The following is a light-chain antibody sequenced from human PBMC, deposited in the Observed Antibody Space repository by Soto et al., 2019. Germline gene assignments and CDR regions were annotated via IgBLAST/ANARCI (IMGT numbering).Light chain of an antibody. Sequence: QAVVTQPPSVSGAPGQWVTIPCTGSSSNIGAGFDVHWYQQLPGTAPKLLIYANNNRPSGVPDRFSGSKSGTSASLAITGLQAEDEADYFCQSYDNSLSGHVVFGGGTKLTVL. V-gene: IGLV1-40*01. CDR3: QSYDNSLSGHVV. CDR2: ANN. CDR1: SSNIGAGFD. J-gene: IGLJ2*01.